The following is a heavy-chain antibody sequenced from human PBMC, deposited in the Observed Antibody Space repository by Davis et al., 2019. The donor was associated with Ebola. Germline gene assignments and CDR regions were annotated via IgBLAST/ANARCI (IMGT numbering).Heavy chain of an antibody. J-gene: IGHJ6*03. D-gene: IGHD2-2*01. CDR3: TADVLPAATRGIYYYYYYMDV. V-gene: IGHV3-48*03. Sequence: GESLKISCAASGFTFSSYEINWVRQAPGKGLEWVSYISSSGTTIYYADSVKGRFTISRDNAKNSLYLQMNSLKTEDTAVYYCTADVLPAATRGIYYYYYYMDVWGKGTTVTVSS. CDR2: ISSSGTTI. CDR1: GFTFSSYE.